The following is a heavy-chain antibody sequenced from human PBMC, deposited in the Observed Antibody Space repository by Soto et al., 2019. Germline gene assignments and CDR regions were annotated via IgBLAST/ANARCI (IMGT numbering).Heavy chain of an antibody. V-gene: IGHV3-23*01. CDR1: RFTFSSYA. CDR2: ISVSGGST. D-gene: IGHD6-13*01. J-gene: IGHJ5*02. Sequence: GGSLRLSCAASRFTFSSYAMCWVRQAPGKGLEWVSSISVSGGSTYYADSVKGRFTISRDNAKNSLYLQMNSLRAEDTAVYYCARDAYSSSWLKFDPWGQGTLVTVSS. CDR3: ARDAYSSSWLKFDP.